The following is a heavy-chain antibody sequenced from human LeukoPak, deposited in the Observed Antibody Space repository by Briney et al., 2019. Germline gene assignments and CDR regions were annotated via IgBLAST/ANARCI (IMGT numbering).Heavy chain of an antibody. V-gene: IGHV3-23*01. Sequence: GGSLRPSCAASGFTFSSYAMTWVRQAPGKGLEWVSGISGSGGSTYYADSVKGRFTISRDNSKNTLYLQMNSLRAEDTAVYYCAKDMGKWELPGSWGHGTLVTVSS. CDR1: GFTFSSYA. CDR2: ISGSGGST. CDR3: AKDMGKWELPGS. D-gene: IGHD1-26*01. J-gene: IGHJ5*01.